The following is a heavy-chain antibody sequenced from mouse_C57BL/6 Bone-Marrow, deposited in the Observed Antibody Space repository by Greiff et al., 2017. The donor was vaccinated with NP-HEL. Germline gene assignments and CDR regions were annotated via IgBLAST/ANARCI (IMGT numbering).Heavy chain of an antibody. CDR3: ERVSTMVKWFAY. CDR2: IDPSDSCT. V-gene: IGHV1-59*01. D-gene: IGHD2-2*01. Sequence: QVQLQQPGAELVKPGTSVKLSCKASGYTFTSYWMHWVKQRPGQGLEWIGVIDPSDSCTNYNDKFKGKATLTVDTSSSTAYMQLSSLTSEDSAVYDCERVSTMVKWFAYWGQGTLVTVSA. CDR1: GYTFTSYW. J-gene: IGHJ3*01.